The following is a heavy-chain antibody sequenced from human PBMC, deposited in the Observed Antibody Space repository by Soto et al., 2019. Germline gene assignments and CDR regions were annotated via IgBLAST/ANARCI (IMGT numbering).Heavy chain of an antibody. CDR3: ARVDGLAAAGTY. CDR2: INSDGSST. V-gene: IGHV3-74*01. J-gene: IGHJ4*02. Sequence: PGGSLRLSCAATGFTFSSYWMHWVRQAPGKGLVWVSRINSDGSSTRYADSVKGRFTISRDNAKNTLYLQMNSLRAVDTAVYFCARVDGLAAAGTYWGQGTLVTVSS. D-gene: IGHD6-13*01. CDR1: GFTFSSYW.